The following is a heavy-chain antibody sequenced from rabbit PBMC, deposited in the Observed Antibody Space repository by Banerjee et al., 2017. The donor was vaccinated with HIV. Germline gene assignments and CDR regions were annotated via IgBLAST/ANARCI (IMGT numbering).Heavy chain of an antibody. CDR2: IDAGSGGIT. V-gene: IGHV1S45*01. CDR3: ARDYDTRVDL. CDR1: GFSFSSDYV. Sequence: QQQLEESGGGLVQPEGSLTLTCKASGFSFSSDYVMSWVRQAPGKGLEWIACIDAGSGGITWYASWVNGRFTISKTSSTTVTLQMTSLTAADTATYFCARDYDTRVDLWGPGTLVTVS. J-gene: IGHJ3*01.